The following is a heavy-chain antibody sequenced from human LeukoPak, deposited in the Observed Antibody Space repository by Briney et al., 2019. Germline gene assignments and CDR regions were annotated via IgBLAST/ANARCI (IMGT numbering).Heavy chain of an antibody. CDR2: ISYDGSNK. CDR1: GFTFSSYA. J-gene: IGHJ4*02. Sequence: PGGSLRPSCAASGFTFSSYAMHWVRQAPGKGLEWVAVISYDGSNKYYADSVKGRFTISRDNSKNTLYLQMNSLRAEDTAVYYCARVNSWGQGTLVTVSS. V-gene: IGHV3-30-3*01. CDR3: ARVNS.